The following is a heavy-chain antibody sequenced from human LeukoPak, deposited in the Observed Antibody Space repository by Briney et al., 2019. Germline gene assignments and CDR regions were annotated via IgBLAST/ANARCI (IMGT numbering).Heavy chain of an antibody. Sequence: GESLKISCKGSGCSFTSYWIGWVRQMPGKGLEWMGSIYPGDSDTRYSPSFQGQVTISADKSISTAYLQWSSLKASDTAMYYCAVVKGVSGSWFDPWGQGTLVTVSS. D-gene: IGHD3-22*01. CDR3: AVVKGVSGSWFDP. CDR1: GCSFTSYW. J-gene: IGHJ5*02. V-gene: IGHV5-51*01. CDR2: IYPGDSDT.